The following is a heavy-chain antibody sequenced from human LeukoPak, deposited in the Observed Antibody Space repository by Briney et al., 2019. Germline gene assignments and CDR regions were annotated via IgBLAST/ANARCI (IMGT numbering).Heavy chain of an antibody. Sequence: ASVKVSCKASGYTFTGYYMHWVRQAPGQGLEWMGRINPNSGGTNYAQKFQGRVTMTRDTSISTAYMELSRLRSDDTAVCYCARRPVRGYSSTDYWGQGTLVTVSS. V-gene: IGHV1-2*06. CDR1: GYTFTGYY. D-gene: IGHD5-18*01. CDR2: INPNSGGT. J-gene: IGHJ4*02. CDR3: ARRPVRGYSSTDY.